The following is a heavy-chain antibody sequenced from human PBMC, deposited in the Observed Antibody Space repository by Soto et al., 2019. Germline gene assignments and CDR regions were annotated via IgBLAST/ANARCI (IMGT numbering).Heavy chain of an antibody. J-gene: IGHJ4*02. V-gene: IGHV4-30-2*01. CDR1: GGSISSGGYS. CDR2: IYHSGST. D-gene: IGHD3-22*01. Sequence: PSETLSLTCAVSGGSISSGGYSWSWIRQPPGKGLEWIGYIYHSGSTYYNPSLKSRVTISVDRSKNQFSLKLSSVTAADTAVYYCARVASDSSGYYFDYWGQGXLVTVSS. CDR3: ARVASDSSGYYFDY.